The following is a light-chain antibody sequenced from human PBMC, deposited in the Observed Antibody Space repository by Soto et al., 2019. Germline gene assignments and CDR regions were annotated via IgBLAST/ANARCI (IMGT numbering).Light chain of an antibody. CDR1: QGISSW. J-gene: IGKJ1*01. Sequence: DIQMTQSPSTLSASVGDRVTITCRASQGISSWVAWYQQKPGKAPKLLIYKASTLESGVPSNFSGSGSGTEFTLTISSLQPEDFATYYCQQYNSYPWTFGQGTKVDVK. V-gene: IGKV1-5*03. CDR3: QQYNSYPWT. CDR2: KAS.